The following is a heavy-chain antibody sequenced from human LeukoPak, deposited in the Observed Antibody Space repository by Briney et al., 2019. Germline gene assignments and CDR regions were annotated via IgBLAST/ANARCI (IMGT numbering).Heavy chain of an antibody. CDR2: ISAYNGNT. J-gene: IGHJ4*02. CDR3: ATLYSSGWFLFDY. D-gene: IGHD6-19*01. Sequence: ASVKVSCKASGYTFTSYGISWVRQAPGQGLEWMGWISAYNGNTNYAQKLQGRVTMTTDTSTSTAYRELRSLRSDDTAVYYCATLYSSGWFLFDYWGQGTLVTVSS. V-gene: IGHV1-18*01. CDR1: GYTFTSYG.